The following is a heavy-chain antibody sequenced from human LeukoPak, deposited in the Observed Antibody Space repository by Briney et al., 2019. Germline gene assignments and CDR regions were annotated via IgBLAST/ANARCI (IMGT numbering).Heavy chain of an antibody. CDR1: GFTFSSYG. CDR2: IWYDGSNK. V-gene: IGHV3-33*01. D-gene: IGHD5-24*01. J-gene: IGHJ4*02. CDR3: ARDDGARRYERDQGFDY. Sequence: PGRSLRLSCAASGFTFSSYGMHWVRQAPGKGLEWVAVIWYDGSNKYYADSVKGRFTISRDNSKNTLYLQMNSLRAEDTAVYYCARDDGARRYERDQGFDYWGQGTLVTVSS.